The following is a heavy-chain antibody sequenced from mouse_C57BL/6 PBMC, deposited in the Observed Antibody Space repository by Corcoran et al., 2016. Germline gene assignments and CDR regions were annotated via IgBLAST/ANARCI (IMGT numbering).Heavy chain of an antibody. V-gene: IGHV1-80*01. CDR2: IYPGDGDT. Sequence: QVQLQQSGVELVKPGASVKISCKASGYAFSSYWMNWVKQRPGKGLEWIGQIYPGDGDTNYNGKFKGKATLTADKSSSTAYMQLSSLTSEDSAVYFCARGNYYGSSYGDYWGQGTTLTVSS. CDR1: GYAFSSYW. J-gene: IGHJ2*01. D-gene: IGHD1-1*01. CDR3: ARGNYYGSSYGDY.